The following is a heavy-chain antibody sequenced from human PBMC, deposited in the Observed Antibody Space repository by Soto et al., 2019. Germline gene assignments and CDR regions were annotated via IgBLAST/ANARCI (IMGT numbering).Heavy chain of an antibody. V-gene: IGHV4-34*01. CDR3: AREGIVVVVAATPDAFDI. Sequence: QVQLQQWGAGLLKPSETLSLTCAVYGGSFSGYYWSWIRQPPGKGLEWIGEINHSGSTNYNPSLKSRVTISVDTSKNQFSLKLSSVTAADTAVYYCAREGIVVVVAATPDAFDIWGQGTMVTVSS. D-gene: IGHD2-15*01. CDR1: GGSFSGYY. CDR2: INHSGST. J-gene: IGHJ3*02.